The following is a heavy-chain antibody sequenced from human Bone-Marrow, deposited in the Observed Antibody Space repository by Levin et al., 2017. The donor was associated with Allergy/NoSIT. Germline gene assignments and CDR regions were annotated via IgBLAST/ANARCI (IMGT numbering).Heavy chain of an antibody. CDR3: ARGYCSGGSCYLRSIYYYYGMDG. Sequence: ASVKVSCKASGYTFTGYYMHWVRQAPGQGLEWMGWINPNSGGTNYAQKFQGRVTMTRDTSISTAYMELSRLRSDDTAVYYCARGYCSGGSCYLRSIYYYYGMDGWGQGTTVTVSS. J-gene: IGHJ6*02. CDR1: GYTFTGYY. V-gene: IGHV1-2*02. D-gene: IGHD2-15*01. CDR2: INPNSGGT.